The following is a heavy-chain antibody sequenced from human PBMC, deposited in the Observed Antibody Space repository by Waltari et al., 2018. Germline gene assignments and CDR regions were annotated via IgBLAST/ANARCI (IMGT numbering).Heavy chain of an antibody. V-gene: IGHV1-8*01. J-gene: IGHJ5*02. D-gene: IGHD3-3*01. CDR3: ARLGYGFWSGHLDVVLDP. CDR2: MNPNTGNA. Sequence: QVQMVQSGAEVKKPGASVKVSCKASGYIFTSFDIHWVRQATGQGLEWMGWMNPNTGNAGYAQKFQGRVTFIADTSMNTAYMEMSSLSSEDTAVYYCARLGYGFWSGHLDVVLDPWGQGTLVTVSS. CDR1: GYIFTSFD.